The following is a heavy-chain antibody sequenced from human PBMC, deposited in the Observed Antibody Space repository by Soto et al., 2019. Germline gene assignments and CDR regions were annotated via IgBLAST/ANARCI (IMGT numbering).Heavy chain of an antibody. Sequence: LRLSCVASGFVFEVYWMHWVRQVPGKGLEWVSRISDDGARIDYADSVRGRFTISRDNAKNALYLQMNALRGEDTAVYFCTRGPRPSSIGTEAFDIWGQGSLVTVSS. CDR1: GFVFEVYW. J-gene: IGHJ4*02. CDR2: ISDDGARI. D-gene: IGHD2-2*01. V-gene: IGHV3-74*01. CDR3: TRGPRPSSIGTEAFDI.